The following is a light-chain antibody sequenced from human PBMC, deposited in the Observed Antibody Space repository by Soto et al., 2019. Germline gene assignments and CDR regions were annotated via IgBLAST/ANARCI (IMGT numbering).Light chain of an antibody. CDR2: AAS. CDR1: SSDIGGYNY. J-gene: IGLJ1*01. Sequence: QSVLTQPASVSGSPGQSITISCTGTSSDIGGYNYVSWYQQHPDKAPKLIIYAASNRPSGVSNRFSGSKSGNTASLTISGLQAEDEADYYCSSNTSTSLFGTGTKVTVL. V-gene: IGLV2-14*03. CDR3: SSNTSTSL.